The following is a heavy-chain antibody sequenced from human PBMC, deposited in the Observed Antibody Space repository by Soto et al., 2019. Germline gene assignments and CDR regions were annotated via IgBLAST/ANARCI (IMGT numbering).Heavy chain of an antibody. V-gene: IGHV3-23*01. J-gene: IGHJ4*01. CDR2: ISGSSSTT. D-gene: IGHD4-17*01. CDR3: APTRYDYGDDAVGY. Sequence: EVQLLEYGGGLVQRGESLRLSCVASGFTFNKYAMTWVRQAPGKGLEWVSSISGSSSTTYYADSVKGRFTISRDNSKNTVYLHMNTLSTEETAVYYCAPTRYDYGDDAVGYWGQGTLVTVSS. CDR1: GFTFNKYA.